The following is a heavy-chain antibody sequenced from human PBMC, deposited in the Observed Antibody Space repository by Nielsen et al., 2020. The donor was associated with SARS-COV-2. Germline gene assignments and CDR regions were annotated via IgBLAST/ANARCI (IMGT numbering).Heavy chain of an antibody. J-gene: IGHJ4*02. CDR2: IYSGGSST. D-gene: IGHD6-19*01. Sequence: GGSLRLSCAASGFTFSSYAMSWVRQAPGKGLEWVSVIYSGGSSTYYADSVKGRFTISRDNSKNTLYLQMNSLRAEDTAVYYCARGPSGWFLGTGIFDYWSQGTLVTVSS. CDR3: ARGPSGWFLGTGIFDY. CDR1: GFTFSSYA. V-gene: IGHV3-23*03.